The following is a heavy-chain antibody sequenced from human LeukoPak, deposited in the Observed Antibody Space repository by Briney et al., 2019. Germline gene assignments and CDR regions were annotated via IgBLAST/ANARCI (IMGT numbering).Heavy chain of an antibody. Sequence: MPSETLSLTCTVSGGSISSYYWSWIRQPPGKGLEWIGYIYYSGSTNYNPSLKSRVTISVDTSKNQFSLKLSSVTAADTAVYYCARADSSGWYASDYWGQGTLVTVSS. CDR2: IYYSGST. CDR3: ARADSSGWYASDY. CDR1: GGSISSYY. V-gene: IGHV4-59*01. D-gene: IGHD6-19*01. J-gene: IGHJ4*02.